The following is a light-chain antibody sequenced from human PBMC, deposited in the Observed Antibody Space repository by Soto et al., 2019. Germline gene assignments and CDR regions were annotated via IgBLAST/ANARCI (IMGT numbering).Light chain of an antibody. CDR1: QSISTN. CDR2: AAS. CDR3: QQTYSIPPLT. Sequence: DIQMTQYPSSLSASVGDRVTITCRASQSISTNLNWYQEKSGKAPKLLIYAASFLKSGVPSRFSGSGSGTDFTLTISSLQPEDSATYYCQQTYSIPPLTFGQGTRLEIK. V-gene: IGKV1-39*01. J-gene: IGKJ5*01.